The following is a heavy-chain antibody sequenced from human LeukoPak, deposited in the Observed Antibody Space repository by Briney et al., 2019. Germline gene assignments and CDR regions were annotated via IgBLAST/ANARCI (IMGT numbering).Heavy chain of an antibody. Sequence: GGSLRLSCAASGFTFSSYGMSWVRQAPGKGLEWVSAISGSGGSTYYADSVKGRFTISRDNSKNTLYLQMNSLRAEDTAVYYCAKLLESTAMVTYDYWGQGTLVTVSS. J-gene: IGHJ4*02. CDR1: GFTFSSYG. D-gene: IGHD5-18*01. CDR3: AKLLESTAMVTYDY. CDR2: ISGSGGST. V-gene: IGHV3-23*01.